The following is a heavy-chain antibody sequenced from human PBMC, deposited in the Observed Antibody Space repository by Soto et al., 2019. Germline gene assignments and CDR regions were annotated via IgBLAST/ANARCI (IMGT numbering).Heavy chain of an antibody. CDR3: ARLSTSPSKDLSYSYFSIDV. V-gene: IGHV5-51*01. Sequence: PGESLKISCNGSEYTFTHYCIGWVLQVPGKGLEWMGNIYPFDSDTRYSPPFQGQVTISADKSINTAYLQWSSLRASDTAIYYCARLSTSPSKDLSYSYFSIDVWGLGTTVTVSS. J-gene: IGHJ6*02. CDR2: IYPFDSDT. CDR1: EYTFTHYC. D-gene: IGHD2-15*01.